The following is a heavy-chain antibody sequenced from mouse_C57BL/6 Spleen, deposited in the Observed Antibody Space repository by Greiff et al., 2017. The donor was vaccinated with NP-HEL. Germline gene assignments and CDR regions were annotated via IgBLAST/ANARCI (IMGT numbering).Heavy chain of an antibody. J-gene: IGHJ4*01. V-gene: IGHV1-82*01. CDR1: GYAFSSSW. CDR2: IYPGDGDT. D-gene: IGHD1-1*01. CDR3: ARDYGSSYAMDY. Sequence: QVQLQQSGPELVKPGASVKISCKASGYAFSSSWMNWVQQRPGKGLEWIGRIYPGDGDTNYNGKFKGKATLTADKSSSTAYMQLSSLTSEDSAVYFCARDYGSSYAMDYWGQGTSVTVSS.